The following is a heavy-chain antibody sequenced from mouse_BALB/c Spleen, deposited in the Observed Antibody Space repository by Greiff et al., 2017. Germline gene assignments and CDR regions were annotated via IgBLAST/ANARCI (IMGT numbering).Heavy chain of an antibody. CDR3: ARSRDSSGYFDY. V-gene: IGHV1S56*01. D-gene: IGHD3-2*01. CDR2: IYPGNVNT. CDR1: GYTFTSYY. J-gene: IGHJ2*01. Sequence: QVQLQQSGPELVKPGASVRISCKASGYTFTSYYIHWVKQRPGQGLEWIGWIYPGNVNTKYNEKFKGKATLTADKSSSTAYMQLSSLTSEDSAVYFCARSRDSSGYFDYWGQGTTLTVSS.